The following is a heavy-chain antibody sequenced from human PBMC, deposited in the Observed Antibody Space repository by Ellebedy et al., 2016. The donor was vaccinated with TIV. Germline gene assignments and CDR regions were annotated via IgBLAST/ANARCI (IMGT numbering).Heavy chain of an antibody. D-gene: IGHD3-22*01. CDR1: GGSISSYY. Sequence: GSLRLSXTVSGGSISSYYWSWIRQPPGKGLEWIGYIYYSGSTNYDPSLKSRVTISVDTSKNQFSLKLSSVTAADTAVYYCAREIRYYDSSGLPRDYFDYWGQGTLVTVSS. CDR3: AREIRYYDSSGLPRDYFDY. V-gene: IGHV4-59*01. CDR2: IYYSGST. J-gene: IGHJ4*02.